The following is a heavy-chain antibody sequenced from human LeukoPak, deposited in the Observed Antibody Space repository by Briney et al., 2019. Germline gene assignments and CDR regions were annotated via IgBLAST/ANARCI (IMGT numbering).Heavy chain of an antibody. CDR2: IRYDGSNK. Sequence: GGSLRLSCAASGFTFSSYGMHWVRQAPGKGLEWVAFIRYDGSNKYYADSVKGRFTISRDNSKNTLYLQMNSLRAEDTAVYYCARDRLDRRRISSYYYDSSGPDYWGQGTLVTVSS. CDR1: GFTFSSYG. J-gene: IGHJ4*02. D-gene: IGHD3-22*01. V-gene: IGHV3-30*02. CDR3: ARDRLDRRRISSYYYDSSGPDY.